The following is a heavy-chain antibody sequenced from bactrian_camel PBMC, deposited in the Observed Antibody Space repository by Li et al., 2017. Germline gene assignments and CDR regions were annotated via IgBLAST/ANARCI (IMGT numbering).Heavy chain of an antibody. CDR2: IYTGGGDG. J-gene: IGHJ6*01. V-gene: IGHV3S40*01. CDR1: YTRRPNY. Sequence: VQLVESGGGSVQAGGSLRLSCSYTRRPNYVTWFRQGPGNGREGVAGIYTGGGDGYYADAVKGRFTISHDNAKNTVYLQMNSLKPDDTAMSYCAARNWWCDDSPARADFAYWGQGTQVTVS. D-gene: IGHD7*01. CDR3: AARNWWCDDSPARADFAY.